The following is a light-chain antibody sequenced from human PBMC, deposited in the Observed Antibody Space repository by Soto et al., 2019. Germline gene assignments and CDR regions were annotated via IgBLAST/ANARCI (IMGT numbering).Light chain of an antibody. CDR2: DAS. J-gene: IGKJ1*01. CDR3: QQYSSWT. CDR1: QSISSW. Sequence: DIQMTQSPSTLSASVGDRVTITCRASQSISSWLAWYQQKPGKVPKLLIYDASSLESGVPSRFSGSGSGTEFTLTISSLQPDDFATYYCQQYSSWTFGQGTKVDIK. V-gene: IGKV1-5*01.